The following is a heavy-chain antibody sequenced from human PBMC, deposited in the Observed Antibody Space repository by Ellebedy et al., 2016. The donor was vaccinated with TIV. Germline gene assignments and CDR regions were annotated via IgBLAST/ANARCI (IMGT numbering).Heavy chain of an antibody. CDR2: VFYTGTT. J-gene: IGHJ5*02. V-gene: IGHV4-59*08. D-gene: IGHD2-15*01. CDR1: GGYISNYY. CDR3: ARQLGWWSDWVDP. Sequence: MPSETLSLTCTVSGGYISNYYWSWIRQSPGKGLEWIGYVFYTGTTNYNPSLQSRVTMSLDTSKKQFSLRQRSVTAADTAIYYCARQLGWWSDWVDPWGHGILVTVSS.